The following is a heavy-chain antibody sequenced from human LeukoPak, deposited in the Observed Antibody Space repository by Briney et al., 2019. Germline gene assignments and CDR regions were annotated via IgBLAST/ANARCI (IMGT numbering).Heavy chain of an antibody. V-gene: IGHV4-4*09. CDR2: IYTSGST. Sequence: SETLSLTCTVSGGSISSYYWSWIRQPPGKGLEWIGYIYTSGSTNYNPSLKSRVTISVETPKNQFSLKLSSVTAADTAVYYCARHRGEVLAAARNTGAREPWSPSPQTQGQMGYYYYMDVWGKGTTVTVSS. D-gene: IGHD6-13*01. CDR1: GGSISSYY. CDR3: ARHRGEVLAAARNTGAREPWSPSPQTQGQMGYYYYMDV. J-gene: IGHJ6*03.